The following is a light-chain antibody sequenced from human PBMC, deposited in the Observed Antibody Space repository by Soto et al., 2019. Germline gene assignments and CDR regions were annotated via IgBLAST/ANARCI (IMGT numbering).Light chain of an antibody. Sequence: QSVLTQPASVSGSPGQSITISCTGTSSDVGGYNYVSWYQQHPGKAPKLMIYEVSNRPSGVSNRFSGSKSGNTASLTISGLQAEDEADYCCSSYTSSSTRLYVFGTGTKVTVL. J-gene: IGLJ1*01. V-gene: IGLV2-14*01. CDR1: SSDVGGYNY. CDR2: EVS. CDR3: SSYTSSSTRLYV.